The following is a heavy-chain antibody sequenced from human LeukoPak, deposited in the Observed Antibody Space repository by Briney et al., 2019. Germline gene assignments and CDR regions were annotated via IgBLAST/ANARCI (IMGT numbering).Heavy chain of an antibody. V-gene: IGHV4-39*07. CDR3: ARGLAPIAAAEGEHSWFDP. D-gene: IGHD6-13*01. CDR1: GDSISSSRYY. J-gene: IGHJ5*02. Sequence: PSETLSLTCTVPGDSISSSRYYWGWIRQPPGKGLEWIGSIYYSGSTYYNPSLKSRVTISVDTSKNQFSLKLSSVTAADTAVYYCARGLAPIAAAEGEHSWFDPWGQGTLVTVSS. CDR2: IYYSGST.